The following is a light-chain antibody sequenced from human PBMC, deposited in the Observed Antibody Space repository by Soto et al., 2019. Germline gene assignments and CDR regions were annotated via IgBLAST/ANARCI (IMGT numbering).Light chain of an antibody. CDR1: QTIKNY. CDR3: QQFYSAPIT. CDR2: SAS. V-gene: IGKV1-39*01. J-gene: IGKJ5*01. Sequence: DIQMSQSPSSLSASVGDSVTITFRASQTIKNYLNWYQQKPGRAPNLLIYSASTLHSGVPSRFSGTKSATDFTLTITRLQPEDFATYYCQQFYSAPITFGQGTRLEIK.